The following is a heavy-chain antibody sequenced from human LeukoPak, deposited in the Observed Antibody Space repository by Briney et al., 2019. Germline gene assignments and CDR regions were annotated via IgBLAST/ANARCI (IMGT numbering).Heavy chain of an antibody. CDR3: AREAPDIVVVPAARDDAFDI. CDR2: ISSSSSYI. CDR1: GFTFSSYS. V-gene: IGHV3-21*01. J-gene: IGHJ3*02. Sequence: GSLRLSCAASGFTFSSYSMNWVRQAPGKGLEWVSSISSSSSYIYYADSVKGRFTISRDNAKNSLYLQMNSLRAEDTAVYYCAREAPDIVVVPAARDDAFDIWGQGTMVTVSS. D-gene: IGHD2-2*01.